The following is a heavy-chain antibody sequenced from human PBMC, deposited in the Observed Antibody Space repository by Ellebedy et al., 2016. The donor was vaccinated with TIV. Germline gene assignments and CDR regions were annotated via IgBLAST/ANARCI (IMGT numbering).Heavy chain of an antibody. CDR3: ARSSYDNSSGWGFDY. CDR1: GGSINSSSYY. V-gene: IGHV4-39*06. J-gene: IGHJ4*02. CDR2: IYYRGPI. D-gene: IGHD3-22*01. Sequence: MPSESLSLTCAVSGGSINSSSYYWAWIRQPPWKRLEWLGTIYYRGPIYYNPSLRSRVPISIDPVKNQFPLKLGSVTAADTAVYYCARSSYDNSSGWGFDYWGQGTLVTVSS.